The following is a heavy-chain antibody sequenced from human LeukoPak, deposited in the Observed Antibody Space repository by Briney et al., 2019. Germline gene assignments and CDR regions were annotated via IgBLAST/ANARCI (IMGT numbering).Heavy chain of an antibody. J-gene: IGHJ4*02. V-gene: IGHV1-46*01. Sequence: GASVKVSCKASGYTFTSYYMHWVRQALGQGLEWMGIINPSGGSTSYAQKFQGRVTMTRDTSTSTVYMELSSLRSEDTAVYYCARLAQYCSGGSCYSEYYFDYWGQGTLVTVSS. D-gene: IGHD2-15*01. CDR1: GYTFTSYY. CDR3: ARLAQYCSGGSCYSEYYFDY. CDR2: INPSGGST.